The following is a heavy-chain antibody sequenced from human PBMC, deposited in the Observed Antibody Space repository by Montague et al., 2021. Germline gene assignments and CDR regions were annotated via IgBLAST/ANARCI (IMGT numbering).Heavy chain of an antibody. D-gene: IGHD3-16*01. V-gene: IGHV4-38-2*02. J-gene: IGHJ4*02. Sequence: SETLSLTCNVSGYSITSGYYWGWIRQSPERGLEWIGSVYHTGGTYYSPSLKRRVTISVDTSKNQVSLRLNSVIAADTALYYCARIGGGDYSFSWGQGILVTVSP. CDR2: VYHTGGT. CDR3: ARIGGGDYSFS. CDR1: GYSITSGYY.